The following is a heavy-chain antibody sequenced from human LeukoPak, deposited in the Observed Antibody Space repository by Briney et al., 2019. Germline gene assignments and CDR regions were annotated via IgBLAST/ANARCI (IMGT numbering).Heavy chain of an antibody. CDR3: AKDVSDIVVVVAATFDY. J-gene: IGHJ4*02. V-gene: IGHV3-23*01. Sequence: PGGSLRVSCAASGFTFSSYAMSWVRQAPGKGLEWVSAISGSGGSTYYADSVKGRFTISRDNSKNTLYLQMNSLRAEDTAVYYCAKDVSDIVVVVAATFDYWGQGTLVTVSS. CDR1: GFTFSSYA. D-gene: IGHD2-15*01. CDR2: ISGSGGST.